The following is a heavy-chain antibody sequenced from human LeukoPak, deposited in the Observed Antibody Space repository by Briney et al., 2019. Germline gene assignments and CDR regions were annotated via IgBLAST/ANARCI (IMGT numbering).Heavy chain of an antibody. V-gene: IGHV3-30*09. J-gene: IGHJ4*02. Sequence: GGSLRLSCAASGFTFSSYAMHWVRQAPGKGLEWVAVMSYDGSNKYYADSVKGRFAISRDNSKNTLYLQMNSLRAEDTAVYYCARDWTGTTDMDDYWGQGTLVTVSS. CDR1: GFTFSSYA. CDR2: MSYDGSNK. CDR3: ARDWTGTTDMDDY. D-gene: IGHD1-7*01.